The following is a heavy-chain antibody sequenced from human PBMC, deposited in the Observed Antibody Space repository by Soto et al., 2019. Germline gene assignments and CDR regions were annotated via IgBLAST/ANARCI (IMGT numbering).Heavy chain of an antibody. D-gene: IGHD2-15*01. J-gene: IGHJ1*01. CDR1: GGSIHNHY. V-gene: IGHV4-34*01. CDR3: ARESSGGSGRRYFQH. CDR2: INHSGST. Sequence: PSETLCLTCTVSGGSIHNHYWSWIRQPPGKGLEWIGEINHSGSTNYNPSLKSRVTISVDTSKNQFSLKLSSVTAADTAVYYCARESSGGSGRRYFQHWGQGTLVTVSS.